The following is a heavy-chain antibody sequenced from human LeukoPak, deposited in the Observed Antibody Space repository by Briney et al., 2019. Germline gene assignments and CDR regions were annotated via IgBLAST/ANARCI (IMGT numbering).Heavy chain of an antibody. Sequence: GGSLRLSCAASGFTFDDYGMSWVRQAPGKGLEWVSGINWNGGSTGYADSVKGRFTISRDNAKNYLYLQKNSLRAEDTALYYCARGKCSGTRVRYYYYMDVWGKGTTVTVSS. CDR3: ARGKCSGTRVRYYYYMDV. V-gene: IGHV3-20*04. CDR1: GFTFDDYG. D-gene: IGHD1-7*01. CDR2: INWNGGST. J-gene: IGHJ6*03.